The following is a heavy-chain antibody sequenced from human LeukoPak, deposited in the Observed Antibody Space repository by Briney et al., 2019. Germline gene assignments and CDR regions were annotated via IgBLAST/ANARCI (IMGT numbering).Heavy chain of an antibody. CDR1: GFTFTSFW. D-gene: IGHD6-6*01. J-gene: IGHJ4*02. CDR2: IAQDGSEA. Sequence: GGSLRLSCAASGFTFTSFWMAWVRQAPGQGLEWVANIAQDGSEAVYADSVRGRFTISRDNAGNSLFLQMNSLRAEDTAVYFCSNGIYSTSYWGQGTPVIVSS. CDR3: SNGIYSTSY. V-gene: IGHV3-7*01.